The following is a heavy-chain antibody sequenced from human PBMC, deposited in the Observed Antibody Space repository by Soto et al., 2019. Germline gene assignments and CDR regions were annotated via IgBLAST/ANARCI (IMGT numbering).Heavy chain of an antibody. D-gene: IGHD5-18*01. J-gene: IGHJ4*02. CDR2: IWYDGSNK. V-gene: IGHV3-33*08. CDR1: GFTFSSYG. CDR3: AREKDSTMGPSFDS. Sequence: ESGGGVVQPGKSLRLSCAASGFTFSSYGMHWVRQAPGKGLEWVAVIWYDGSNKDYADSVKGRFTISRDNSKNTLYLQINRLRAEDTAVYYCAREKDSTMGPSFDSWGQGTLVTVSS.